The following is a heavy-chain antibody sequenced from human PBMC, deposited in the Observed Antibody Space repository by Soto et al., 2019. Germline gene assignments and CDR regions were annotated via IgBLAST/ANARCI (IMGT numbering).Heavy chain of an antibody. D-gene: IGHD6-6*01. J-gene: IGHJ4*02. CDR2: ISSSISTI. CDR1: GFTFSSYS. CDR3: ARDRDQKEYFDY. Sequence: GGSLRLSCAASGFTFSSYSMNWVRQAPGKGLEWVSYISSSISTIYYADSVKGRFTISIDNAKNSLYLQMNSLRAEDMAVYYCARDRDQKEYFDYWGQGTLVTVSS. V-gene: IGHV3-48*01.